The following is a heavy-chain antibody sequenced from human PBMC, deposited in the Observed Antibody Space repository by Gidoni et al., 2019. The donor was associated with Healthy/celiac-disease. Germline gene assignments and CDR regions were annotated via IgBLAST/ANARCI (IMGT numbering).Heavy chain of an antibody. CDR3: AKMGEEYGDYVHYFDY. CDR1: GFTFSSYA. D-gene: IGHD4-17*01. V-gene: IGHV3-23*04. Sequence: EVQLVESGGGLVQPGGSLRRSCAASGFTFSSYAMSWVRQAPGKGLEWVSVISGSGGSTYYADSVKGRFTISRDNSKNTLYLQMNSLRAEDTAVYYCAKMGEEYGDYVHYFDYWGQGTLVTVSS. CDR2: ISGSGGST. J-gene: IGHJ4*02.